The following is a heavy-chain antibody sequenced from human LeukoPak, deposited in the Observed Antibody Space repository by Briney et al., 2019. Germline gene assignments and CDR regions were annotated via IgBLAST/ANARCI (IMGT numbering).Heavy chain of an antibody. D-gene: IGHD2-21*02. CDR2: IKEDGTTK. CDR1: GFAFSDYW. J-gene: IGHJ4*02. Sequence: WGSLRLSCAAYGFAFSDYWMTWVRQAPGKGLEWVANIKEDGTTKHYVDAVNDRFTNSSDNAKRSLYLQMNGLRAEDTALYNCARGPSTVVTTRWGQGTLVAVSS. V-gene: IGHV3-7*01. CDR3: ARGPSTVVTTR.